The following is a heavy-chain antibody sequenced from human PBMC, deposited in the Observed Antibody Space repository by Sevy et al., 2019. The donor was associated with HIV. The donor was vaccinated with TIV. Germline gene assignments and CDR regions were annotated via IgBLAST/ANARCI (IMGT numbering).Heavy chain of an antibody. CDR2: IYPSGIT. D-gene: IGHD3-3*01. J-gene: IGHJ4*02. V-gene: IGHV4-4*07. CDR3: ARGWSRSACCYYDY. Sequence: SETLSLTCTVSGGSISSYYWSWIRQPAGKGLEWIGRIYPSGITNYNPSLKSRVTMSVDTSKNQFSLNLSSVTAADTAVYYCARGWSRSACCYYDYWGQGTLVTVSS. CDR1: GGSISSYY.